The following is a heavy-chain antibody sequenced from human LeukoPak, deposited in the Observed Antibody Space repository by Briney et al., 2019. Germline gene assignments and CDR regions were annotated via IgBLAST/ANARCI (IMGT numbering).Heavy chain of an antibody. Sequence: PSETLSLTCAVYGGSFSGYYWSWIRQPPGKGLEWIGEINHSGSTNYNPSLKSRVTISVDTSKNQFSLKLSPVTAADTAVYYCVAYYGSGSYHDWFDPWGQGTLVTVSS. J-gene: IGHJ5*02. D-gene: IGHD3-10*01. CDR2: INHSGST. CDR3: VAYYGSGSYHDWFDP. V-gene: IGHV4-34*01. CDR1: GGSFSGYY.